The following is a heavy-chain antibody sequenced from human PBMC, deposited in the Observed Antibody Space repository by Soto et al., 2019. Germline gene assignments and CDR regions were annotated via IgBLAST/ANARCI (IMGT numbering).Heavy chain of an antibody. CDR3: ARGSVTTSYYYYGMDV. V-gene: IGHV3-21*01. CDR1: GFTFSSYS. J-gene: IGHJ6*02. CDR2: ISSSSSYI. Sequence: GGSLRLSCAASGFTFSSYSMNWVRQAPGKGLEWVSSISSSSSYIYYADSVKGRFTISRDNAKNSLYLQMNSLRAEDTVVYYCARGSVTTSYYYYGMDVWGQGTTVTVSS. D-gene: IGHD4-4*01.